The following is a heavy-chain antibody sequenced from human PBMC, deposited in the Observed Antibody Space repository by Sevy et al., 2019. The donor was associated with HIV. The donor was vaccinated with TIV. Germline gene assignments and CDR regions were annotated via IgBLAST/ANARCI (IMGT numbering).Heavy chain of an antibody. D-gene: IGHD6-13*01. CDR2: ISYDGNNK. V-gene: IGHV3-30-3*01. CDR3: ARAYSSWFGTVHY. Sequence: GGSLRLSCAASGFIFSTYSMHWVRQAPGKGLEWVAAISYDGNNKYSQDSVKGRFTISRDNPKNTLFLQVNSLRPEDTAVYYCARAYSSWFGTVHYWGQGTLVTVSS. J-gene: IGHJ4*02. CDR1: GFIFSTYS.